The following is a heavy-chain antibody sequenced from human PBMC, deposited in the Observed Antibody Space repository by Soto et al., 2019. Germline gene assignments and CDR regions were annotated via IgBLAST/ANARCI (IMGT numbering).Heavy chain of an antibody. CDR1: GGTFSSYA. CDR2: IIPIFGTE. D-gene: IGHD3-9*01. J-gene: IGHJ6*02. Sequence: QVQLVQSGAEVKKPGSSVKVSCKASGGTFSSYAITWVRQAPGQGLEWMGGIIPIFGTENYAQKFQGRVTITADESTSTAYMELSSLRSEDTAVYYCAGPDILTGYFYYYYGMDVWGQGTTVTVSS. V-gene: IGHV1-69*01. CDR3: AGPDILTGYFYYYYGMDV.